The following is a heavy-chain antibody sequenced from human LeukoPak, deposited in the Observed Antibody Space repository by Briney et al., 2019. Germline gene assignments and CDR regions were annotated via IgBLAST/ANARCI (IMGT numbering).Heavy chain of an antibody. Sequence: PGRSLRLSCAASGFIFGHYAMHWVRQAPGKGLEWVAGVSWNSANKGYADFVRGRLTISRDNAKNAVYLQINSLTTEDTAFYYCAKGPQPFTTAHYFDYWGQGTLVTVSS. CDR2: VSWNSANK. J-gene: IGHJ4*02. V-gene: IGHV3-9*01. CDR1: GFIFGHYA. D-gene: IGHD4-11*01. CDR3: AKGPQPFTTAHYFDY.